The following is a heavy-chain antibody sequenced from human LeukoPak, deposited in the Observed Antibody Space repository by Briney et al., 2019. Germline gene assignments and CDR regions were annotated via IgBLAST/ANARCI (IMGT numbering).Heavy chain of an antibody. CDR2: IIPIFGTA. Sequence: ASVKVSCKASGGTFSSYAISWVRQAPGQGLEWMGGIIPIFGTANYAQKFQGRVTITADESTSTAYMELSSLRSEDTAVYYCARDTRGSGSYYNVGKYFQHWGQGTLVTVSS. V-gene: IGHV1-69*13. D-gene: IGHD3-10*01. CDR3: ARDTRGSGSYYNVGKYFQH. CDR1: GGTFSSYA. J-gene: IGHJ1*01.